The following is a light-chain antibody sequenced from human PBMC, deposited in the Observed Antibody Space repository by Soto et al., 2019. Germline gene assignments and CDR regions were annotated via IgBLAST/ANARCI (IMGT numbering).Light chain of an antibody. V-gene: IGKV1-39*01. CDR1: QRISSY. CDR3: QQSYSTPLT. J-gene: IGKJ3*01. CDR2: AAS. Sequence: DIQITQSPSSLSVSVGDRVTITCRSSQRISSYLNWYQQKPGKAPKLLIYAASSLQSGVPSRFSGSGSGIDFTLTISSLQPEDFATYYCQQSYSTPLTLGPGTKVDIK.